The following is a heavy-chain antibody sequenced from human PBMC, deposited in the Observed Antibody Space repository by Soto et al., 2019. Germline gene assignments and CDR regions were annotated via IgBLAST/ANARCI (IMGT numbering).Heavy chain of an antibody. CDR2: INHSGST. CDR3: ASGHHFYIYGMDV. CDR1: GGSFSGYY. Sequence: PSETLSLTCAVYGGSFSGYYWSWIRQPPGKGQEWIGEINHSGSTNYNPSPKTRVTFTVDTSKNLCSLKLSYVTAADSAVYYRASGHHFYIYGMDVWGQGTTVTVS. J-gene: IGHJ6*02. V-gene: IGHV4-34*01.